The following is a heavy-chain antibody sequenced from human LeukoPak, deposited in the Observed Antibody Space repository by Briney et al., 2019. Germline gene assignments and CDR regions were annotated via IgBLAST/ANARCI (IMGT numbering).Heavy chain of an antibody. Sequence: GGSLRLSCAASGFTFSTYSMNWVRQAPGKGLEWVSSISSSSSYIYYADSVKGRFTISRDNAKNSLFLQMNSLRAEDTAVYYCARGSYGDYDYWGQGTLVTVSS. D-gene: IGHD4-17*01. V-gene: IGHV3-21*01. CDR3: ARGSYGDYDY. CDR2: ISSSSSYI. J-gene: IGHJ4*02. CDR1: GFTFSTYS.